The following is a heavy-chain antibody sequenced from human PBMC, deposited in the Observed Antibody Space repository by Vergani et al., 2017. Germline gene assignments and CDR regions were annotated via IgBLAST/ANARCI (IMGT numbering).Heavy chain of an antibody. CDR3: ARVNTETNGHLYYYYYMDV. Sequence: QVQLQQWGGGLLKPSETLSLTCVVNGGSFTSYHWTWIRQSPGEGVEWVGDIDNTGRPDYNPSLKSRLTMSVDKSRNQFSLTLNSVTATYTAIYFCARVNTETNGHLYYYYYMDVWGQGTAVTVS. J-gene: IGHJ6*03. CDR1: GGSFTSYH. D-gene: IGHD4-11*01. V-gene: IGHV4-34*01. CDR2: IDNTGRP.